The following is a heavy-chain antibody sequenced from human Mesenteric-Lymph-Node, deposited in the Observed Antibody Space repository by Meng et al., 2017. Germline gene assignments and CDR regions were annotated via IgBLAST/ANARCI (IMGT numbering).Heavy chain of an antibody. V-gene: IGHV1-69*05. CDR3: ARDRGAFDI. J-gene: IGHJ3*02. CDR2: IIPIFGTA. Sequence: SVKVSCKASGYTFTGYYMHWVRQAPGQGLEWMGGIIPIFGTANYAQKFQGRVTITTDESTSTAYMELSSLRSEDTAVYYCARDRGAFDIWGQGTMVTVSS. CDR1: GYTFTGYY.